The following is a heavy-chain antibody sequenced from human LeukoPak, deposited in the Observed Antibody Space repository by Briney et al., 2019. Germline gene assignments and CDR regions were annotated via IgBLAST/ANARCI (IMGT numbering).Heavy chain of an antibody. Sequence: GGSLRLSCAASGFTVSSNYMSWVRQAPGKGLEWVSVIYSGGSTYYADSVKGRFTISRGNAKNSLYLQMNSLRAEDTAVYYCARDGSSSWAPNWYFDLWGRGTLVTVSS. J-gene: IGHJ2*01. V-gene: IGHV3-53*01. D-gene: IGHD6-13*01. CDR1: GFTVSSNY. CDR3: ARDGSSSWAPNWYFDL. CDR2: IYSGGST.